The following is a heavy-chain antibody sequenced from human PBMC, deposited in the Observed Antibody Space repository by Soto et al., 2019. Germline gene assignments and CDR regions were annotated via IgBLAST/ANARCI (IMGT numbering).Heavy chain of an antibody. J-gene: IGHJ4*02. Sequence: SETLFLTCTVSGGSISSSSYYWGWIRQPPGKGLEWIGSIYYSASTYYNPSLKSRVTISVDTAKNQFSLKLSSVTAADTAVYYCERHWTAEGGGSYYVRTGLDYWGQGTLVTVSS. CDR3: ERHWTAEGGGSYYVRTGLDY. V-gene: IGHV4-39*01. D-gene: IGHD1-26*01. CDR2: IYYSAST. CDR1: GGSISSSSYY.